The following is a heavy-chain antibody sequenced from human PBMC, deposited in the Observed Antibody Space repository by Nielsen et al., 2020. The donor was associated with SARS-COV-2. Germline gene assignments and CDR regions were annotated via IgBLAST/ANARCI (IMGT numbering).Heavy chain of an antibody. D-gene: IGHD7-27*01. J-gene: IGHJ4*02. Sequence: SETLSLTCAVYGGSFRGNYGSGIRQPPGKGLEGIGEINHRGSTNYKPAHKRRVTISVDTSKNQFSLKLSSVTAADTAVYYCARGLGPSDYWGQGTLVTVSS. V-gene: IGHV4-34*01. CDR2: INHRGST. CDR1: GGSFRGNY. CDR3: ARGLGPSDY.